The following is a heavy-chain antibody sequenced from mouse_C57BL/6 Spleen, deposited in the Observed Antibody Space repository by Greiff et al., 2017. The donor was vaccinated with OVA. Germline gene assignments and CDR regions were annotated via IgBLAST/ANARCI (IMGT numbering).Heavy chain of an antibody. CDR3: ARSLYYCGSSFTVFDY. J-gene: IGHJ2*01. Sequence: QVQLQQPGAELVKPGASVKLSCKASGYTFTSYWMQWVKQRPGQGLEWIGEIDPSDSYTNYNQKFKGKATLTVDTSSSTAYMQLSSLTSEDSAVYYCARSLYYCGSSFTVFDYWGQGTTLTVSS. D-gene: IGHD1-1*01. CDR1: GYTFTSYW. V-gene: IGHV1-50*01. CDR2: IDPSDSYT.